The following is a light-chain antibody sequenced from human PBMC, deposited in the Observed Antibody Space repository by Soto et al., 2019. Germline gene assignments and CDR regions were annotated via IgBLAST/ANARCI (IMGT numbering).Light chain of an antibody. Sequence: NFMLTQPHSVSESPGKTVTIYCTGSSGSIASNYVQWYQQRPGSAPTTVIYEDNQRPSGVPDRFSGSIDSSSNSASLTISGLKTEDEADYYCQSYDSSNVVFGGGTKLNVL. CDR3: QSYDSSNVV. J-gene: IGLJ2*01. CDR2: EDN. CDR1: SGSIASNY. V-gene: IGLV6-57*02.